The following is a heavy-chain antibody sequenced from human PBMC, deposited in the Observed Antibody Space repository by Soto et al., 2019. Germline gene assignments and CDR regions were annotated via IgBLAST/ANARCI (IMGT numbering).Heavy chain of an antibody. Sequence: SETLSLTCTVSGGSISSSSYYWGWIRQPPGKGLEWIGSIYYSGSTYYNPSLKSRVTISVDTSKNQFSLKLSSVTAADTAVYYCARLMITFGGVIVEIDYWGQGTLVTVSS. V-gene: IGHV4-39*01. J-gene: IGHJ4*02. CDR3: ARLMITFGGVIVEIDY. CDR2: IYYSGST. D-gene: IGHD3-16*02. CDR1: GGSISSSSYY.